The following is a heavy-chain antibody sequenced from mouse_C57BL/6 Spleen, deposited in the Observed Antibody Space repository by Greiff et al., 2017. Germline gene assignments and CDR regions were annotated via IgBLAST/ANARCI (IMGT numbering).Heavy chain of an antibody. CDR1: GYTFTSYW. V-gene: IGHV1-52*01. J-gene: IGHJ2*01. CDR2: IDPSDSET. D-gene: IGHD1-1*01. CDR3: ARGGYGSSYKDY. Sequence: QVQLQQPAAELVRPGSSVKLSCKASGYTFTSYWMHWVKQRPIQGLEWIGNIDPSDSETHYNQKFKDKATLTVDKSSSTAYMQLSSLTSEDSAVYYCARGGYGSSYKDYWGQGTTLTVSS.